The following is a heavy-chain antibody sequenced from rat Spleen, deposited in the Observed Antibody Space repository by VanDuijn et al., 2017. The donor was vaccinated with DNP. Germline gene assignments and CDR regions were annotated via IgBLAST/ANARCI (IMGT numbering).Heavy chain of an antibody. Sequence: EVQLVESGRGLVQPGRSLKLSCAASGFTFSNYGMAWVRQAPTKGLEWVASITIRGGSTYYRDSVKGRFTVSRDNAKSTLYLQMDSLRSEDTATYYCARVGDLHDGGDGDVLDVWGQGTSVTVSS. J-gene: IGHJ4*01. CDR2: ITIRGGST. CDR1: GFTFSNYG. V-gene: IGHV5S13*01. D-gene: IGHD1-12*02. CDR3: ARVGDLHDGGDGDVLDV.